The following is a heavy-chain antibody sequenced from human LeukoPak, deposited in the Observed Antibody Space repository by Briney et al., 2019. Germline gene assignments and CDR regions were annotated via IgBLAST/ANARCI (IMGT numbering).Heavy chain of an antibody. J-gene: IGHJ4*02. CDR1: GYTFTDYY. CDR3: ARANFLYCSSSTCLFDY. CDR2: INHNDGDK. V-gene: IGHV1-2*02. Sequence: GASVKLSCKASGYTFTDYYMHWVRQAPGQGFEWMGWINHNDGDKNYAQKFQGRVTMTRDTSISTAHMEVSRLRSDDTAVYYCARANFLYCSSSTCLFDYWGQGTLVTVSS. D-gene: IGHD2-2*01.